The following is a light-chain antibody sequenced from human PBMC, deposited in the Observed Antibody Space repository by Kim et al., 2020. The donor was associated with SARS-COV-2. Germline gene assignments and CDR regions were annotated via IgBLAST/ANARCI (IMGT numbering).Light chain of an antibody. Sequence: SYELTLPPSVSVSPGQTASITCSGDKLGDKYACWYQQKPGQSPVLVIYQDSKRPSGIPERFSGSNSGNTATLTISGTQAMDEADYYCQAWDSSTVV. CDR1: KLGDKY. V-gene: IGLV3-1*01. CDR3: QAWDSSTVV. J-gene: IGLJ2*01. CDR2: QDS.